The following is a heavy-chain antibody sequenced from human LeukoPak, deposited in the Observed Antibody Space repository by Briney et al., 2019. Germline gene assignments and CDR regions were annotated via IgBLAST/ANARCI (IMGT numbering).Heavy chain of an antibody. J-gene: IGHJ6*02. V-gene: IGHV4-59*01. CDR2: IYYSGST. CDR1: GGSISSYY. D-gene: IGHD6-13*01. CDR3: ARDRLVRLAAAVHYYGMDV. Sequence: SETLSLTCTVSGGSISSYYWSWIRQPPGKGLEWVGYIYYSGSTNYNPSLKSRVTISVDTSKNQFSLKLSSVTAADTAVYYCARDRLVRLAAAVHYYGMDVWGQGTRSPSP.